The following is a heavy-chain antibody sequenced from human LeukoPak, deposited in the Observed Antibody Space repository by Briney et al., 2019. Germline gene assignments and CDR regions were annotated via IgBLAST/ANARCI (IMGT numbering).Heavy chain of an antibody. V-gene: IGHV3-48*01. CDR3: VRDLAYPFDI. Sequence: GGSLRLSCAASGFTFSSYNMNWVRQAPGKGLEWISYISSSGSTIYYVDSVKGRFTISRDNAKKSLYLQMNSLRADDTAVYYFVRDLAYPFDIWGQGTMVTVSS. CDR1: GFTFSSYN. J-gene: IGHJ3*02. CDR2: ISSSGSTI.